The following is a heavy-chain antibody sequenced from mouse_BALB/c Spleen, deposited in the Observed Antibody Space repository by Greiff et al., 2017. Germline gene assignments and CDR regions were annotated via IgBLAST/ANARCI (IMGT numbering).Heavy chain of an antibody. CDR3: ARWGITTADY. CDR2: IYPGDGDT. Sequence: VKLMESGAELARPGASVKLSCKASGYTFTSYWMQWVKQRPGQGLEWIGAIYPGDGDTRYTQKFKGKATLTADKSSSTAYMQLSSLASEDSAVYYCARWGITTADYWGQGTTLTVSS. J-gene: IGHJ2*01. V-gene: IGHV1-87*01. CDR1: GYTFTSYW. D-gene: IGHD1-2*01.